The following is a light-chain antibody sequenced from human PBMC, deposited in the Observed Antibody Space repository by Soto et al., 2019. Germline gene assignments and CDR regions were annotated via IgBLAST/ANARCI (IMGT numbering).Light chain of an antibody. J-gene: IGKJ1*01. CDR1: QSISSW. V-gene: IGKV1-5*01. Sequence: DIQMTQSPSTLSVSVGDRVTITCRASQSISSWLAWYQQKPGKAPKLLIYDASSLERGVPSRFSGSGSGTEFTLTISSLQPDDFATYYCQQYETYSPWTFGQGTKVDI. CDR2: DAS. CDR3: QQYETYSPWT.